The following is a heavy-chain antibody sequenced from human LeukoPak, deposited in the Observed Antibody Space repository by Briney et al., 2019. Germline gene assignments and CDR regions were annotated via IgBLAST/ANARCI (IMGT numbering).Heavy chain of an antibody. J-gene: IGHJ4*02. Sequence: GGSLRLSCAASGFTFSGSDIYWVRQASGKGLEWVGRIGATSNNYATAYAASVKGRFAIARDDSENTAYLQMNSLKIDDAAVYYCTAYTSGHYWGQGTLVTVSS. CDR1: GFTFSGSD. CDR2: IGATSNNYAT. D-gene: IGHD6-19*01. V-gene: IGHV3-73*01. CDR3: TAYTSGHY.